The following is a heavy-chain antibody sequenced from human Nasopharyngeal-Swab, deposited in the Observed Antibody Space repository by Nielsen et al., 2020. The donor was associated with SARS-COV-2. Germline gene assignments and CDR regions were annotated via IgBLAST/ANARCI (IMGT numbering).Heavy chain of an antibody. CDR3: VRQTGYHFDS. D-gene: IGHD5-12*01. CDR1: GFTFSGSA. J-gene: IGHJ4*02. CDR2: IRSKAHNYAA. Sequence: GESLKISCAASGFTFSGSAMHWVRQASGKGLEWVGRIRSKAHNYAAAYAASVEGRFTISRDDSKKTAFLQMDSLKSEDTAVYFCVRQTGYHFDSWGQGTLVTVSS. V-gene: IGHV3-73*01.